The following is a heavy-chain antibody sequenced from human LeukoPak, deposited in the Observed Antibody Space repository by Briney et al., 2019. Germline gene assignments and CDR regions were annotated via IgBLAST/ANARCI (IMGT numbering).Heavy chain of an antibody. D-gene: IGHD6-19*01. CDR2: IGSRGDT. CDR1: GFTFSSYA. Sequence: GGSLRLSCAASGFTFSSYAMSWVRQARGKGLEGVSVIGSRGDTHYSGSGKGRFTISRDNAESSLYLQMNSLRAEDTAVYYCARGGIQVSGIDEFDYWGQGTLVTVSS. CDR3: ARGGIQVSGIDEFDY. J-gene: IGHJ4*02. V-gene: IGHV3-23*01.